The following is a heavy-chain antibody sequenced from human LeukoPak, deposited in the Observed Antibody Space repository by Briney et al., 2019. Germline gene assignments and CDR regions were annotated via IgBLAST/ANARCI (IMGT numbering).Heavy chain of an antibody. Sequence: PGGSLRLSCAASGFTFSSYAMSWVRQAPGKGLEWVANIKQDGREKYYVDSVKGRFTISRDNAKNSLYLQMNSLRVEDTAVYYCAATPNYAYFDYWGQGTLVTVSS. D-gene: IGHD4/OR15-4a*01. J-gene: IGHJ4*02. CDR1: GFTFSSYA. CDR2: IKQDGREK. CDR3: AATPNYAYFDY. V-gene: IGHV3-7*01.